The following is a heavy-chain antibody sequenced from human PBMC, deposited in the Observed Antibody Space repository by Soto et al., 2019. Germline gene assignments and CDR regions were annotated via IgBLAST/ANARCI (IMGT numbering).Heavy chain of an antibody. Sequence: PSETLSLTCTVSGGSISGSSYYWGWIRQLPGKGLEWIGSIFYSGSTYYNPSHRSRVTIYIDSSKNQFSLKLSSVTAADTAVYYCARHLVVAASTYNWFDLWGQGTPVTVSS. V-gene: IGHV4-39*01. CDR3: ARHLVVAASTYNWFDL. J-gene: IGHJ5*02. CDR2: IFYSGST. D-gene: IGHD2-15*01. CDR1: GGSISGSSYY.